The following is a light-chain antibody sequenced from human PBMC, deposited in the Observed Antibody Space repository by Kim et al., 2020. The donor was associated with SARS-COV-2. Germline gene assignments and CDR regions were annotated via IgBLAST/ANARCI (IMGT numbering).Light chain of an antibody. V-gene: IGLV1-44*01. CDR2: SNN. J-gene: IGLJ3*02. CDR3: AAWDDTLNGVM. CDR1: SSNIGSNP. Sequence: GQSCTIYSYGTSSNIGSNPANWYRQFPGTAPKLLSYSNNQRPSGVPDRFSGSKSGTSASLAIGGLQSEDEAEYCCAAWDDTLNGVMFGGGTKLTVL.